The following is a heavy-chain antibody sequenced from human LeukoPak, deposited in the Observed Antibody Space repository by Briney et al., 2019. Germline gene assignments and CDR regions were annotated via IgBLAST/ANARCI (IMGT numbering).Heavy chain of an antibody. D-gene: IGHD3-9*01. CDR3: ARGKLRYFDSAFDWFDP. CDR2: IYHSGST. Sequence: PSETLSLTCTVSGYSISSGYYWGWIRQPPGKGLEWIGSIYHSGSTYYNPSLKSRVTISVDTSKNQFSLKLSSVTAADTAVYYCARGKLRYFDSAFDWFDPWGQGTLVTVSS. CDR1: GYSISSGYY. J-gene: IGHJ5*02. V-gene: IGHV4-38-2*02.